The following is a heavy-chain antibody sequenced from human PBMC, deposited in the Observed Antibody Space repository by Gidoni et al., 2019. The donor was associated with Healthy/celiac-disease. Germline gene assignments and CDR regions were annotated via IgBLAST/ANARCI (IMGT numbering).Heavy chain of an antibody. CDR3: ARGDPLVGATTWDY. Sequence: QVQLVQSGAEVTKPGSSVKVSCKASGGTFSSYAISWVRQAPGQGLEWMGRIIPILGIANYAQKFQGRVTITADKSTSTAYMELSSLRSEDTAVYYCARGDPLVGATTWDYWGQGTLVTVSS. D-gene: IGHD1-26*01. CDR2: IIPILGIA. CDR1: GGTFSSYA. J-gene: IGHJ4*02. V-gene: IGHV1-69*04.